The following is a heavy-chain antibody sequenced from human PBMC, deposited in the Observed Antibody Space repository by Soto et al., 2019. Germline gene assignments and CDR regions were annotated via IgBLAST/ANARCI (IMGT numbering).Heavy chain of an antibody. J-gene: IGHJ4*02. CDR2: IYPGDSDT. D-gene: IGHD2-2*01. V-gene: IGHV5-51*01. Sequence: GESLKISCKGSGYSFTSYWIGWVRQMPGKGLEWMGIIYPGDSDTRYSPSFQGQVTISADKSISTAYLQWSSLKASDTAMYYCARPPASSTSCWYAWDYLGQGTLVAVSS. CDR1: GYSFTSYW. CDR3: ARPPASSTSCWYAWDY.